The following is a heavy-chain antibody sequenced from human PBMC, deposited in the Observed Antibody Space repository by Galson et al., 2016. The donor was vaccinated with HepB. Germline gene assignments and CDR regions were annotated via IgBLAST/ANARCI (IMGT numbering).Heavy chain of an antibody. D-gene: IGHD5-12*01. CDR1: GFTFSSYW. CDR2: IKPDGSEK. J-gene: IGHJ4*01. CDR3: GGGTTWLAGV. Sequence: SLRLSCAASGFTFSSYWMTWVRQAPGKGLEWVANIKPDGSEKYSVDSVKGRFTISRDNAKNSLYLRMNSLRVEDTAVYYCGGGTTWLAGVWGHGTLVAVSS. V-gene: IGHV3-7*04.